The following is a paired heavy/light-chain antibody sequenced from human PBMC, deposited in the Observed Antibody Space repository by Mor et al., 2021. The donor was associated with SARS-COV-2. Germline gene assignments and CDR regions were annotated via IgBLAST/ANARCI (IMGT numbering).Light chain of an antibody. J-gene: IGKJ5*01. CDR1: QSISSW. Sequence: DIQMTQSPSTLSASVGDRVTITCRASQSISSWLAWYQQKPGKAPKLLIYKASSLESGVPSRFSGSGSGTEFTLTISSLQPEDFATYFCQQYTSNPITFGQGTRLEIK. CDR2: KAS. V-gene: IGKV1-5*03. CDR3: QQYTSNPIT.
Heavy chain of an antibody. CDR2: IYPGDSDT. Sequence: EVQLVQSGAEVKKPGESLKISCKGSEDIFTSYWIGWVRQMPGKGLEWMGSIYPGDSDTRYSPSFQGQVTISADKSISTAYLHWSSLKASDTAIYYCARRAISAEFFDYWGQGTLVTVSS. J-gene: IGHJ4*02. D-gene: IGHD6-13*01. CDR3: ARRAISAEFFDY. V-gene: IGHV5-51*01. CDR1: EDIFTSYW.